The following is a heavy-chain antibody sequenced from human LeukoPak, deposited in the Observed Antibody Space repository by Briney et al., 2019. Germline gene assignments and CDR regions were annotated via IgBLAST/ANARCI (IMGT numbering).Heavy chain of an antibody. CDR2: VYRSGNT. V-gene: IGHV4-4*08. CDR1: GDSISSDY. CDR3: AGRGQRYFRD. Sequence: PSETLSLTGTGSGDSISSDYWSWIRQPPARGLEWIGYVYRSGNTDYNPSLMRRLTISLDTSKNQLSLNLTSVTAADTAVYYCAGRGQRYFRDWGQGTLVTVSS. J-gene: IGHJ1*01.